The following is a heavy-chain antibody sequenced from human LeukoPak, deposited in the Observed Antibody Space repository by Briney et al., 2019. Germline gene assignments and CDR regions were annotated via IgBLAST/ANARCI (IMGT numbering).Heavy chain of an antibody. J-gene: IGHJ4*02. CDR1: GFTFTSSA. V-gene: IGHV3-23*01. CDR3: ARRGVVIRVILVGFHKEAYYFDS. D-gene: IGHD3-22*01. CDR2: ISGSDSSA. Sequence: GGSLRLSCAASGFTFTSSAMSWVRQVPGKGLEWVSTISGSDSSASYADSVKGQFTISRDNPKNTLYLQMNSLTVEDTAVYFCARRGVVIRVILVGFHKEAYYFDSWGQGALVTVSS.